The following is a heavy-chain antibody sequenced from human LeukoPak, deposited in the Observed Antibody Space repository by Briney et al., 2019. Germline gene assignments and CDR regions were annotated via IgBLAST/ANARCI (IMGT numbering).Heavy chain of an antibody. D-gene: IGHD4-11*01. J-gene: IGHJ5*02. V-gene: IGHV1-18*01. Sequence: ASVKVSCKASGYTFTNYGISWVRQAPGQGLEWMGCIGGYNGKTNYAQKFQGTVTMTTDTSMSTAYMELRSLKSDDTAVYYCARAGSNSNYPSEIRFDPWGQGTLVTVSS. CDR3: ARAGSNSNYPSEIRFDP. CDR2: IGGYNGKT. CDR1: GYTFTNYG.